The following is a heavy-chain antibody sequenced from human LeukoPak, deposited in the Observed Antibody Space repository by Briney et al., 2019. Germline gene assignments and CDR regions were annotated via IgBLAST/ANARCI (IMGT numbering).Heavy chain of an antibody. V-gene: IGHV1-18*01. Sequence: APVKVSCKASGYTFTSYGISWVRQAPGQGLEWMGWISAYNGNTNYAQKLQGRVTMTRDTSISTAYMELSRLRSEDTAVYYCATRDTKWELPTYWYFDLWGRGTLVTVSS. CDR3: ATRDTKWELPTYWYFDL. J-gene: IGHJ2*01. CDR1: GYTFTSYG. D-gene: IGHD1-26*01. CDR2: ISAYNGNT.